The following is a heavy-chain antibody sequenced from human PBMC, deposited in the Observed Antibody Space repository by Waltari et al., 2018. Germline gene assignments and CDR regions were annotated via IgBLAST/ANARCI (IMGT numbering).Heavy chain of an antibody. CDR3: ARESNTAGYSYGDYGDKIDY. CDR1: GYTFIDYY. V-gene: IGHV1-2*06. Sequence: QVQLVQSGAEVEKPGASVKVSCKASGYTFIDYYMHWVRQAPGQGLEWVGRINPNSGGTNYAQKIQGRVTMTRDTSISTAYMELSRLRSDDTAVYYCARESNTAGYSYGDYGDKIDYWGQGTLVTVSS. D-gene: IGHD5-18*01. CDR2: INPNSGGT. J-gene: IGHJ4*02.